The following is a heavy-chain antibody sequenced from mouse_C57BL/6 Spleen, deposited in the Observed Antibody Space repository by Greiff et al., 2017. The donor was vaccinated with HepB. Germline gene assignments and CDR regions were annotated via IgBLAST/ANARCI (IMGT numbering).Heavy chain of an antibody. Sequence: EVKLMESGGGLVQPGGSLSLSCAASGFTFTDYYMSWVRQPPGKALEWLGFIRNKANGYTTEYSASVKGRFTIYRDNSQSILYRQMNALRAEDSATYYCARDLRPFAYWGQGTLVTVSA. V-gene: IGHV7-3*01. CDR3: ARDLRPFAY. CDR1: GFTFTDYY. J-gene: IGHJ3*01. CDR2: IRNKANGYTT.